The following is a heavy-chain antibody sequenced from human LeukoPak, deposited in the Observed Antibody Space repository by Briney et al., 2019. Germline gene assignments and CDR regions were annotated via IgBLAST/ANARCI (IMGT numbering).Heavy chain of an antibody. Sequence: SETLSLTCTVSGGSISSSSYYWGWIRQPPGKGLEWIGSIYYSGSTYYNPSLKSRVTISVDTSKNQFSLKLSSVTAADTAVYYCARYSTGSGWYYYFDCWGQGTLVTVSS. CDR1: GGSISSSSYY. D-gene: IGHD6-19*01. J-gene: IGHJ4*02. CDR2: IYYSGST. V-gene: IGHV4-39*01. CDR3: ARYSTGSGWYYYFDC.